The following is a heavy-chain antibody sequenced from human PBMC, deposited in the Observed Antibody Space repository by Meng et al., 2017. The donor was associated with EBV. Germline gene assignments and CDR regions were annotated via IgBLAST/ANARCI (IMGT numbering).Heavy chain of an antibody. CDR1: GGPFRYYA. V-gene: IGHV1-69*01. CDR2: FLPRLGAP. J-gene: IGHJ4*02. Sequence: AEVRKPGSAVEVSCKTSGGPFRYYAISWVRQAPGQGLEWLGGFLPRLGAPNYAQKFHGRVKITADESTSTHYMDLSSLRSEDTAIYYCASESGRGYTPDYWGQGTLVTVSS. D-gene: IGHD3-10*01. CDR3: ASESGRGYTPDY.